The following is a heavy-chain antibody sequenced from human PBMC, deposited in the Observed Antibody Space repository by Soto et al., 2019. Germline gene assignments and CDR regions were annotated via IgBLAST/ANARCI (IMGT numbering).Heavy chain of an antibody. V-gene: IGHV4-30-2*01. CDR2: IYHSGST. CDR3: ARFYGAYANWFDP. D-gene: IGHD4-17*01. Sequence: QLQLQESGSGLVKPSQTLSLTCAVSGGSISSGSYSWSWIRQPPGKGLEWIGYIYHSGSTYYNPSLKSRVTISVHRSNNQFSLKLNSVTAADTAVYYGARFYGAYANWFDPWGQGTLVTVSS. CDR1: GGSISSGSYS. J-gene: IGHJ5*02.